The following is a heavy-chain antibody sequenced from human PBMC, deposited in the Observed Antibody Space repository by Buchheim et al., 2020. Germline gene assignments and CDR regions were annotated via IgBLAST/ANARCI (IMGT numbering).Heavy chain of an antibody. CDR2: ISYDGSNK. D-gene: IGHD3-3*01. V-gene: IGHV3-30*04. J-gene: IGHJ6*02. CDR3: ARDPSTYYDFWSGSTHGAGMDV. Sequence: QVQLVESGGGVVQPGRSLRLSCAASGFTFSSYAMHWVRQAPGKGLEWVAVISYDGSNKYYADSVKGRFTISRDNSKNTPYLQMNSLRAEDTAVYYCARDPSTYYDFWSGSTHGAGMDVWGQGTT. CDR1: GFTFSSYA.